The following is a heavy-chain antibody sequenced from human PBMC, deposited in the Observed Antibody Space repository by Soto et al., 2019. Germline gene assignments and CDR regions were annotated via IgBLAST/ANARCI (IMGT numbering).Heavy chain of an antibody. CDR1: GFTFSNAW. V-gene: IGHV3-15*01. J-gene: IGHJ4*02. D-gene: IGHD3-16*02. CDR2: IKSKTDGGAT. CDR3: TTEFYDYVWGSYRYVDY. Sequence: EVQLVESGGGLVKPGGSLRLSCAASGFTFSNAWMIWVRQAPGKGLEWVGRIKSKTDGGATDYAAPVKGRFTISRDDSNNTLYLQMNSLKTEDKAVYYCTTEFYDYVWGSYRYVDYWGQGTLVTVSS.